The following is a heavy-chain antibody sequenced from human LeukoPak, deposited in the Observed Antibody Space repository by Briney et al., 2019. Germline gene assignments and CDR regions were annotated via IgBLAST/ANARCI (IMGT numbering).Heavy chain of an antibody. CDR2: IYYSGST. Sequence: SETLSLTCTVSGGSISSSSYYWGWIRQPPGKRLEWIGGIYYSGSTSYNPSLKSRVTISVDTSKNQFSLKLSSVTAADTAVYYCARLHSRAMVRGPTHAFDIWGQGTMVTVSS. D-gene: IGHD3-10*01. CDR3: ARLHSRAMVRGPTHAFDI. CDR1: GGSISSSSYY. V-gene: IGHV4-39*01. J-gene: IGHJ3*02.